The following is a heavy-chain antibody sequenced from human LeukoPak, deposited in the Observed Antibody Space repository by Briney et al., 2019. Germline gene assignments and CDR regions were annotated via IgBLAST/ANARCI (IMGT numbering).Heavy chain of an antibody. CDR2: ISYDGSNK. Sequence: PGRSLRLSCAASGFTFSSYAMHWVRQAPGKGLEWVAVISYDGSNKYYADSVKGRFTISRDNSKNTLYLQMNSLRAEDTAVYYCARIEYASSSWYRFVEDYYYYGMDVWGQGTTVTVSS. D-gene: IGHD6-13*01. CDR1: GFTFSSYA. V-gene: IGHV3-30-3*01. J-gene: IGHJ6*02. CDR3: ARIEYASSSWYRFVEDYYYYGMDV.